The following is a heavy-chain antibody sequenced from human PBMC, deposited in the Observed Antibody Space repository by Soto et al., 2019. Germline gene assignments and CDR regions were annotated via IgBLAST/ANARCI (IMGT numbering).Heavy chain of an antibody. CDR2: IYYSGST. CDR1: GGSISSGGYY. J-gene: IGHJ3*02. Sequence: PSETLSLTCTVSGGSISSGGYYWSWIRQHPGKGLEWIGYIYYSGSTYYNPSLKSRVTISVDTSKNQFSLKLSSVTAADTAVYYCARAYGSGSYGAFDIWGQGTMVTVS. V-gene: IGHV4-31*03. CDR3: ARAYGSGSYGAFDI. D-gene: IGHD3-10*01.